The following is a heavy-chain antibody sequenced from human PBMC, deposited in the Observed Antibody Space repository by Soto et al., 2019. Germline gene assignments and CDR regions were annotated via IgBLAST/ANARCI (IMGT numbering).Heavy chain of an antibody. V-gene: IGHV1-69*13. D-gene: IGHD6-13*01. CDR2: FIAMLGTP. CDR3: ARGGMANFDY. CDR1: GGTFGSQG. J-gene: IGHJ4*02. Sequence: SVKVSCKASGGTFGSQGIAWVRQAPGQGLEWMGGFIAMLGTPTYAKKVRGRATISADESLTSSYLELRSLRSEDTGVYFCARGGMANFDYWGQGTVVSVSS.